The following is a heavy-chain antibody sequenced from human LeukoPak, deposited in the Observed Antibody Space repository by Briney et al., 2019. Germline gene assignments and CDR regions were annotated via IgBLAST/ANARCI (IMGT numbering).Heavy chain of an antibody. CDR3: ARLGRGYSYDY. D-gene: IGHD5-18*01. J-gene: IGHJ4*02. V-gene: IGHV4-39*01. CDR2: IYYSGST. CDR1: GGSISSSSYY. Sequence: SETLSLTCTVSGGSISSSSYYWGWIRQPPGKGLEWIGSIYYSGSTYYNPSLKSRVTISVDTSKNQFSLKLSPVTAADTAVYYCARLGRGYSYDYWGQGTLVTVSS.